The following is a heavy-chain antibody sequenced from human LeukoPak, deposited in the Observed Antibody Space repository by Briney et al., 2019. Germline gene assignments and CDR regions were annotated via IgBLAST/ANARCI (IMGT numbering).Heavy chain of an antibody. V-gene: IGHV1-46*01. CDR3: ARALAGQWHDY. CDR1: GYTFTSYY. J-gene: IGHJ4*02. Sequence: AASVKVSCKASGYTFTSYYMHWVRQAPGQGLEWMGIINPSGGSTSYAQKFQGRVTMTRDMSTSTVYMELSSLRSEDTAVYYCARALAGQWHDYWGQGTLVTVSS. CDR2: INPSGGST. D-gene: IGHD6-19*01.